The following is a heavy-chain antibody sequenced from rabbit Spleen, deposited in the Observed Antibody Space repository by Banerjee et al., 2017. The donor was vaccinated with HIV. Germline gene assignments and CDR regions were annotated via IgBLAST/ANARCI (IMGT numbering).Heavy chain of an antibody. V-gene: IGHV1S7*01. J-gene: IGHJ4*01. CDR2: IDPVFGIT. Sequence: QLKESGGGLVQPGGSLKLSCKASGFTLSSYYMNWVRQAPGKGLEWIGYIDPVFGITYYANWVNGRFSISRENAQNTVFLQMTSLTAADTATYFCARDGTGGSYFALWGQSTLVTVS. CDR3: ARDGTGGSYFAL. CDR1: GFTLSSYY. D-gene: IGHD8-1*01.